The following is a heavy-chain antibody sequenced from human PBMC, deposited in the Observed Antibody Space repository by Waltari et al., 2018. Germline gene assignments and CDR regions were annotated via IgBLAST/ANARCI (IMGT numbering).Heavy chain of an antibody. D-gene: IGHD2-2*01. CDR3: ARVYCSSTRFCAFDI. V-gene: IGHV1-2*06. CDR2: INPNSGGT. CDR1: GYTFTGYY. Sequence: QVQLVQSGAEVKKPGASVKVSCTASGYTFTGYYMHWVRQAPGQGLEWMGRINPNSGGTNYAQKFQGRVTMTRDTSISTAYMELSRLRSDDTAVYYCARVYCSSTRFCAFDIWGQGTMVTVSS. J-gene: IGHJ3*02.